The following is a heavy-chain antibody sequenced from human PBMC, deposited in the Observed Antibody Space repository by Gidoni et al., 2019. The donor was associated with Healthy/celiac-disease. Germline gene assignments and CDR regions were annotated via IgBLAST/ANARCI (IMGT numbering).Heavy chain of an antibody. CDR1: GGTFSSYA. V-gene: IGHV1-69*01. CDR3: LHTPVAGTLYYYYGMDV. D-gene: IGHD6-19*01. J-gene: IGHJ6*02. Sequence: QVQLVQSGAEVKKPGSSVKVSCKASGGTFSSYAISWVRPAPGQGLEWMGGIIPIFGTANYAQKFQGRVTITADESTSTAYMELSSLRSEDTAVYYCLHTPVAGTLYYYYGMDVWGQGTTVTVSS. CDR2: IIPIFGTA.